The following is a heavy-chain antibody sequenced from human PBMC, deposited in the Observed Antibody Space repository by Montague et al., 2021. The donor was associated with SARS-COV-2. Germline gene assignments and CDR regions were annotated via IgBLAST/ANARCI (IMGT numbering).Heavy chain of an antibody. CDR2: IGTAGDA. D-gene: IGHD3-22*01. Sequence: SLRLSCAASGFTFSSYDMHWVRQATGKGLEWVSAIGTAGDAYYPGSVKGRFTISRENAKNSLYLQMSSLRAGDTAVYYCARGHHYYDSSGYLGAGYYYYYMDVWGKGTTVTVSS. CDR3: ARGHHYYDSSGYLGAGYYYYYMDV. J-gene: IGHJ6*03. CDR1: GFTFSSYD. V-gene: IGHV3-13*01.